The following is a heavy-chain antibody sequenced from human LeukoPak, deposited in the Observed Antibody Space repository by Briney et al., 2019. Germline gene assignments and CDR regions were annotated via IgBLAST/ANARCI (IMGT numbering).Heavy chain of an antibody. CDR3: ARDQHMGATYYDSSGYYYVFDY. J-gene: IGHJ4*02. D-gene: IGHD3-22*01. V-gene: IGHV1-2*02. CDR2: INPNSGGT. CDR1: GYTFTGYY. Sequence: GASVKVSCKASGYTFTGYYMHWVRQAPGQGLEWMGWINPNSGGTNYAQKFQGRVTMTRDTSISTAYMELSRLRSDDTAVYYCARDQHMGATYYDSSGYYYVFDYWGQGTLVTVSS.